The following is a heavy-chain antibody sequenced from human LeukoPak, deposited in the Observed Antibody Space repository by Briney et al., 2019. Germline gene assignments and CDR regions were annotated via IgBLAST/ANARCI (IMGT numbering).Heavy chain of an antibody. CDR3: ARNPFPASYGGGDY. CDR1: GYTFTSYW. CDR2: IYPGDSDT. V-gene: IGHV5-51*01. Sequence: GESLKTSCKGSGYTFTSYWIGWVRQMPGQGLEWMGIIYPGDSDTRYSPSFQGQVTISADKSISTAYLQWSSLKASDTAMYYCARNPFPASYGGGDYWGQGTLVTVSS. D-gene: IGHD4-23*01. J-gene: IGHJ4*02.